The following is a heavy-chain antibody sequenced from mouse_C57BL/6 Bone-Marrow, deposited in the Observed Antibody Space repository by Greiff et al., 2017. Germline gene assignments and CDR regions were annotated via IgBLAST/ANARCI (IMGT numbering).Heavy chain of an antibody. D-gene: IGHD1-1*01. CDR1: GYTFTDYY. J-gene: IGHJ2*01. CDR2: IYPGSGNT. CDR3: ARPEYYGYFDY. Sequence: QVQLQQSGAELVRPGASVKLSCKASGYTFTDYYINWVKQRPGQGLEWIARIYPGSGNTYYNEKFKGKATLTAEKSSSTAYMQLSSLTSEDSAVYFCARPEYYGYFDYWGQGTTLTVSS. V-gene: IGHV1-76*01.